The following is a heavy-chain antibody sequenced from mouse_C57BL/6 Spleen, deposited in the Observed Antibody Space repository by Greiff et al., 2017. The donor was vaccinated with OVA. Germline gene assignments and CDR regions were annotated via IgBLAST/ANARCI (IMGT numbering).Heavy chain of an antibody. Sequence: VQLQQPGAELVMPGASVKLSCKASGYTFTSYWMHWVKQRPGQGLEWIGEIDPSDSYTNYNQKFKGKSTLTVDKSSSTAYMQLSSLTSEDSAVYYCAYGSSGYFDVWGTGTTVTVSS. V-gene: IGHV1-69*01. CDR1: GYTFTSYW. D-gene: IGHD1-1*01. CDR3: AYGSSGYFDV. J-gene: IGHJ1*03. CDR2: IDPSDSYT.